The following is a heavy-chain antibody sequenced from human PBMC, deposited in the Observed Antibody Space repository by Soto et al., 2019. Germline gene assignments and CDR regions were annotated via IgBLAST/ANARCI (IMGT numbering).Heavy chain of an antibody. CDR1: GGTFSSYA. CDR2: IIPIFGTA. J-gene: IGHJ5*02. V-gene: IGHV1-69*13. Sequence: SVKVSCKASGGTFSSYAISWVRQAPGQGLEWMGGIIPIFGTANYAQKFQGRVTITADESTSTAYMELSSLRSEDTAVYYCARDRSDIVVVPAAGNWFDPWGQGTLVTVSS. CDR3: ARDRSDIVVVPAAGNWFDP. D-gene: IGHD2-2*01.